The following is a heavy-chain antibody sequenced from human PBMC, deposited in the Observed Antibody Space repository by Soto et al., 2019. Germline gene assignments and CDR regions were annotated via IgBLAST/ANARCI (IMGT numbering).Heavy chain of an antibody. Sequence: QVQLVQSGAEVKKPGASVKVSCKASGYTFTSYGISCVRQAPGQGLEWMGWISAYNGNTNYAQKLQGRVTMTTDTSTSTAYMELRSLRSDDTAGYYCARLGQLGYARGYYYGMDVWGQGTTVTVSS. CDR2: ISAYNGNT. CDR1: GYTFTSYG. J-gene: IGHJ6*02. D-gene: IGHD5-12*01. CDR3: ARLGQLGYARGYYYGMDV. V-gene: IGHV1-18*01.